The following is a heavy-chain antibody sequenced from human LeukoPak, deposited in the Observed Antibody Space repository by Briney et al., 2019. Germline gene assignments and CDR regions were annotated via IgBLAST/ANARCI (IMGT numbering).Heavy chain of an antibody. J-gene: IGHJ4*02. CDR1: GFTFSSYE. CDR3: ARHSGYYKSDDY. CDR2: ISRSGSTI. Sequence: SGGSLRLSCAASGFTFSSYEMNWVRQAPGKGLEWVSYISRSGSTIYYADSVKGRFTISRDNAKNSLYLQMNSLRAEDTAVYYCARHSGYYKSDDYWGQGTLVTVSS. V-gene: IGHV3-48*03. D-gene: IGHD3-22*01.